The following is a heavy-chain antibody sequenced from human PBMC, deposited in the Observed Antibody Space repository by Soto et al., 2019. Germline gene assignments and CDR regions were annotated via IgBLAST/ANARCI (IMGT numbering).Heavy chain of an antibody. D-gene: IGHD6-19*01. CDR2: ISGSGGST. CDR3: AKDAPIAVAGPGGMDV. Sequence: GGSLRLSCAASGFTFSSYAMSWVRQAPGKGLEWVSAISGSGGSTYYADSVKGRFTISRDNSKNTLYLQMNSLRAEDTAVYYCAKDAPIAVAGPGGMDVWGQGTTVTVSS. CDR1: GFTFSSYA. V-gene: IGHV3-23*01. J-gene: IGHJ6*02.